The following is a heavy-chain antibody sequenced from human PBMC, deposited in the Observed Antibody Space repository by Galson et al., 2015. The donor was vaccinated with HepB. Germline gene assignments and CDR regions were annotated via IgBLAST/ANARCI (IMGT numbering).Heavy chain of an antibody. CDR2: IYSGGST. D-gene: IGHD2-2*01. CDR1: GFTVSSNY. J-gene: IGHJ4*02. CDR3: AKAVGGPAAKFGPDY. Sequence: SLRLSCAASGFTVSSNYMSWVRQAPGKGLEWVSVIYSGGSTYYADSVKGRFTISRDNSKNTLYLQMNSLRAEDTAVYYCAKAVGGPAAKFGPDYWGQGTLVTVSS. V-gene: IGHV3-66*01.